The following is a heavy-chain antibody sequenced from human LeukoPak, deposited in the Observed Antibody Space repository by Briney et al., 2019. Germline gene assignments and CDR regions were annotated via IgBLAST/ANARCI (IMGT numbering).Heavy chain of an antibody. CDR1: GVTFSRYW. Sequence: PGGSLRLSCVASGVTFSRYWMSWVRKAPGKGLEWVANIKQDGDQKHYVDSVRGRFIISRDNAKNSLHLQMNSLRAEDTAVYYCARFAKGYGSGDIDYWGQGTLVTVSS. J-gene: IGHJ4*02. V-gene: IGHV3-7*01. D-gene: IGHD3-10*01. CDR3: ARFAKGYGSGDIDY. CDR2: IKQDGDQK.